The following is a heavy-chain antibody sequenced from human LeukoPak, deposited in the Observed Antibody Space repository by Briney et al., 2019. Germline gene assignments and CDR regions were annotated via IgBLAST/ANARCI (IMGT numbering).Heavy chain of an antibody. D-gene: IGHD3-10*01. Sequence: GGSLRLSCAASGFIVSGNYMSWVRQAPGKGLEWVSVIYSGGRTFYADSVRGRFTISRDNSKNTLFHQMNSLRAEDTAVYYCARDQYYDSGTYSYYYMDVWGKGTTVTVSS. CDR1: GFIVSGNY. CDR2: IYSGGRT. J-gene: IGHJ6*03. CDR3: ARDQYYDSGTYSYYYMDV. V-gene: IGHV3-53*01.